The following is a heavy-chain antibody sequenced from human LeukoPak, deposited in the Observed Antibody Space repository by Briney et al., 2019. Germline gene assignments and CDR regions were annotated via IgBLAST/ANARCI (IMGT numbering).Heavy chain of an antibody. CDR1: GFTFSTYS. V-gene: IGHV3-48*02. CDR3: ARVSTAVSLAIDY. J-gene: IGHJ4*02. CDR2: ISSTSNTI. Sequence: GGSLRLSCAASGFTFSTYSMNWVRQAPGKGLEWVSYISSTSNTIYYADSVKGRFTISRDNARNSLFLQMNSLRDEDTAVYYCARVSTAVSLAIDYWGQGTLVTVST. D-gene: IGHD6-13*01.